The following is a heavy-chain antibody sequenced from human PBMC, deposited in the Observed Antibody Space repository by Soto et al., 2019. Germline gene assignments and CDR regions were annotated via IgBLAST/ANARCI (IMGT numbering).Heavy chain of an antibody. CDR1: GYTLTELS. V-gene: IGHV1-24*01. CDR3: ATGWSGAITDKLGAFDI. D-gene: IGHD1-26*01. CDR2: FDPEDGET. J-gene: IGHJ3*02. Sequence: ASVKVSCKVSGYTLTELSMHWVRQASGKGLKRIGGFDPEDGETIYAQKFQGRVTMTEDTSTNTAYMELSSLRSEDTAVYYCATGWSGAITDKLGAFDIWGQGTMVTVSS.